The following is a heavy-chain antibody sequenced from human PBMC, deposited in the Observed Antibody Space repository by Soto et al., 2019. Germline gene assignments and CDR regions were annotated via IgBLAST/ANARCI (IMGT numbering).Heavy chain of an antibody. Sequence: EVQLLESGGDLVQPGGSLRLSCAASGFSFGGYAMNWVRQAPGKGLEWVSALSGSGATTYYSDSVRGRFTISRDNSRNTLYLQMNSLRAEDTAIYFCAKASKGYTGYALDFWGQGTQVSVSP. J-gene: IGHJ4*02. V-gene: IGHV3-23*01. CDR1: GFSFGGYA. CDR3: AKASKGYTGYALDF. CDR2: LSGSGATT. D-gene: IGHD1-26*01.